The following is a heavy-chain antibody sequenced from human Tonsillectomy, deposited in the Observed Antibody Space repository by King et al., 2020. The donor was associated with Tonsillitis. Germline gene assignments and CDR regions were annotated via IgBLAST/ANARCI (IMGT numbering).Heavy chain of an antibody. CDR1: GFTFSSFA. V-gene: IGHV3-23*04. Sequence: DVQLVESGGDLVQPGGSLRLSCAASGFTFSSFAMSWVRQAPGKGLEWVSTIIGTGGDTYYAASVKGRFTISRDNSKNTLSLQMNSLRAEDTAVYYCAKDLPDGSGWYRDFFDYWGQGTLVTVSS. D-gene: IGHD6-19*01. CDR2: IIGTGGDT. CDR3: AKDLPDGSGWYRDFFDY. J-gene: IGHJ4*02.